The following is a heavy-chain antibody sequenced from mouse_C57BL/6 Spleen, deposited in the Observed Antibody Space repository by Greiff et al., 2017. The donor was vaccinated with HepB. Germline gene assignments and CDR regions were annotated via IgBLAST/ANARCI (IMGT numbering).Heavy chain of an antibody. V-gene: IGHV1-82*01. Sequence: QVQLQQSGPELVKPGASVKISCKASGYAFSSSWMNWVKQRPGKGLEWIGRIYPGDGDTNYNGKFKGKATLTADKSSSTAYMQLSSLTSEDSAVYFCARSWDYYGSSFYAMDYWGQGTSVTVSS. J-gene: IGHJ4*01. CDR3: ARSWDYYGSSFYAMDY. D-gene: IGHD1-1*01. CDR1: GYAFSSSW. CDR2: IYPGDGDT.